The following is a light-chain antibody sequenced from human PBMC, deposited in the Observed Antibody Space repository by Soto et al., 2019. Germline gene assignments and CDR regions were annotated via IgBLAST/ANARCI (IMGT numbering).Light chain of an antibody. J-gene: IGKJ5*01. Sequence: ETVMNKSPGTLSVSLGERATLSCRVSQSVSIHLAWYQQKPGQAPRLLIYDTSTRATGIPARFSGSGSGTEFTLTISSLQSEDFAVYYCQQYSNWPPITFGQGTRLEIK. CDR3: QQYSNWPPIT. V-gene: IGKV3-15*01. CDR1: QSVSIH. CDR2: DTS.